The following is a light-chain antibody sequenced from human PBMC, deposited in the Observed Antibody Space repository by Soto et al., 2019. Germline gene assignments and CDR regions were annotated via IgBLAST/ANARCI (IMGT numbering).Light chain of an antibody. CDR3: QQYHNWPLIT. CDR1: QSITSN. J-gene: IGKJ5*01. V-gene: IGKV3-15*01. Sequence: EIVMTQSPATLSVSPGERATLSCRASQSITSNLAWYQQKPGQAPRLLIYDTSIRATGIPARFSGSGSGTEFTLTITSLQSEDLAVYHCQQYHNWPLITFGQGTRLEIK. CDR2: DTS.